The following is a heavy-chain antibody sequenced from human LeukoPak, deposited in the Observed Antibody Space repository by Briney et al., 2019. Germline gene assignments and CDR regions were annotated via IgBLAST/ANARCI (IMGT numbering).Heavy chain of an antibody. CDR3: AREPPGNYDDSGHYYAYFDC. Sequence: PGGSLRLSCGASGFSVSGYWMSWVRQAPGKGLEWVSYISSGGSTIYYADTVKGRFTISRDNARNSLYLQMNGLTDEDTAVYYCAREPPGNYDDSGHYYAYFDCWGQGALVTVSS. CDR1: GFSVSGYW. D-gene: IGHD3-22*01. V-gene: IGHV3-48*02. J-gene: IGHJ4*02. CDR2: ISSGGSTI.